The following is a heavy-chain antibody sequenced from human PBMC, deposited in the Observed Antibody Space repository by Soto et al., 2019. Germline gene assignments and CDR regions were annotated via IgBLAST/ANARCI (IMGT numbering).Heavy chain of an antibody. CDR1: GFTFSTYE. J-gene: IGHJ4*02. V-gene: IGHV3-48*03. CDR3: ARDSVGFDRRGFYPLFY. D-gene: IGHD3-22*01. CDR2: ISSSGNTI. Sequence: GGSLRLSCEACGFTFSTYEINWVRQAPWKGLEWVSYISSSGNTIFYTDSVKGRFTISRDNAKKSLYLKMNSLRAEDTAVYYCARDSVGFDRRGFYPLFYWGQGTLVTVCS.